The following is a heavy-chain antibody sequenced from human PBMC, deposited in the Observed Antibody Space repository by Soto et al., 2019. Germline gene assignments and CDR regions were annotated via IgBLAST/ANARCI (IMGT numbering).Heavy chain of an antibody. Sequence: EVQLLESGGGLVQPGESLRLSWSASGFTFSSYARSWVRQAPGKGLEWVSVISGSDDSTYYADSVKGRFTISRDNSKNTLYLQMNSLRAEDTAVYYCAKRSSSSTFDYWGQGTLVTVSS. J-gene: IGHJ4*02. CDR3: AKRSSSSTFDY. CDR1: GFTFSSYA. CDR2: ISGSDDST. V-gene: IGHV3-23*01. D-gene: IGHD6-6*01.